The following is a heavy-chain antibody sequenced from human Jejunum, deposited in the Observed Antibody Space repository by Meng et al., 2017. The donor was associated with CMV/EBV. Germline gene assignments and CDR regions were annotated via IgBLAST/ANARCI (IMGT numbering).Heavy chain of an antibody. Sequence: SGFIFANYAMAWVRQAPGKGLEWVSIAYGGGVTTYSADFVTSRFTISRDNSMNTVFLQMNSLRTDDTAVYYCARGDSSGTSYFDYWGQGTLVTVSS. D-gene: IGHD3-22*01. CDR2: AYGGGVTT. CDR1: GFIFANYA. V-gene: IGHV3-23*03. J-gene: IGHJ4*02. CDR3: ARGDSSGTSYFDY.